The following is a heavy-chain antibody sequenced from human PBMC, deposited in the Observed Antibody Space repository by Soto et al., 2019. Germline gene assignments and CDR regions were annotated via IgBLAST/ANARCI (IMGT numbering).Heavy chain of an antibody. Sequence: GGSLRLSCAASEFTCSNYAMSWVRQAPGKGLEWVSAISYGGGTTYYADSVKGRFTISRDNSKNTLYLQMNSLRAEDTAVYYCAKNPGYYYDSTGYHFHYWGQGTLVTVSS. CDR1: EFTCSNYA. J-gene: IGHJ4*02. CDR3: AKNPGYYYDSTGYHFHY. CDR2: ISYGGGTT. D-gene: IGHD3-22*01. V-gene: IGHV3-23*01.